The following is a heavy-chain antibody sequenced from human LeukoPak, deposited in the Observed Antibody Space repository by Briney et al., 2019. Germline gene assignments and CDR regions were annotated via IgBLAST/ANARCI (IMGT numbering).Heavy chain of an antibody. J-gene: IGHJ3*02. CDR2: INAGNGNT. V-gene: IGHV1-3*01. D-gene: IGHD3-22*01. CDR3: ARDRVVIHAFDI. Sequence: AASVKVSCKASGYTFTSYAMHWVRQAPGQRLEWMGWINAGNGNTKYSQKFQGRVTITRDTSASTAYMELSSLRSEDTAVYYCARDRVVIHAFDIWGQGTMVTVSS. CDR1: GYTFTSYA.